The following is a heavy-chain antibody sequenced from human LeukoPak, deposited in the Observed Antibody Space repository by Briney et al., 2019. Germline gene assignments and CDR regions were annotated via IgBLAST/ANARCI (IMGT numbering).Heavy chain of an antibody. CDR1: GGSISSYH. J-gene: IGHJ4*02. D-gene: IGHD6-13*01. CDR3: SGGYSSSWGLFDY. Sequence: NPSETLSLTCTVSGGSISSYHWSWLRQPPGKGLEWIGYIYYSGSTNYNPSLKSRVTISVDTSKNQFSLKLSSVPAADTAVYYCSGGYSSSWGLFDYWGQGTLVTVSS. CDR2: IYYSGST. V-gene: IGHV4-59*01.